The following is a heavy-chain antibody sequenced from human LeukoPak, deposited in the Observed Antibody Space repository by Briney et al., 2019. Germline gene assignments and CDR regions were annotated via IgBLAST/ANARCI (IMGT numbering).Heavy chain of an antibody. V-gene: IGHV3-15*01. D-gene: IGHD2-2*01. CDR3: TTDCTSASCYGDGAFDI. J-gene: IGHJ3*02. CDR1: GFTFSYAW. CDR2: IKRTTNGGTT. Sequence: PGGSLRLSCAASGFTFSYAWMSWVRQAPGKGLEWVGRIKRTTNGGTTDYAAPVKGRFSISRDDSISTVYLQMNSLKPEDTAVYYCTTDCTSASCYGDGAFDIWGQGTKVTVSS.